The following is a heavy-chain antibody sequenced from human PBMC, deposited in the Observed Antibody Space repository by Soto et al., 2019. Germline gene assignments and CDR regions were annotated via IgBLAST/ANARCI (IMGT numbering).Heavy chain of an antibody. J-gene: IGHJ5*02. CDR1: GFTFRSYA. Sequence: PXGSLRLSCAASGFTFRSYAMSWARQAPGKGLEWVSSLLRSGSSTYYADSVKGRFTISSDISANSLYLQMDSLRAEDTAVYYCAKDAVSGDGVWLLDSWGQGTVVTVSS. CDR2: LLRSGSST. CDR3: AKDAVSGDGVWLLDS. V-gene: IGHV3-23*01. D-gene: IGHD4-17*01.